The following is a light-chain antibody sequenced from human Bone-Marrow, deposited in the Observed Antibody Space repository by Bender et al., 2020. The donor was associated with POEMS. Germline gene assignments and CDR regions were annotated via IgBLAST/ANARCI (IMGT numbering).Light chain of an antibody. CDR1: SSYVGGNNY. V-gene: IGLV2-23*02. CDR3: CSYAGRSNLL. CDR2: GVN. Sequence: QSVLTQPASVSGSPGQSITISCTGSSSYVGGNNYVSWYQQHPGKAPKLLLYGVNDRPSGVSNRFSGSKSGNTASLTISGLQAEDEADYYCCSYAGRSNLLFGGGTILTVL. J-gene: IGLJ2*01.